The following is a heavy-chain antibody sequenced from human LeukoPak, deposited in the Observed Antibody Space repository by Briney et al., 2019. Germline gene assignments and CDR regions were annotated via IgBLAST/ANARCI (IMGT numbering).Heavy chain of an antibody. CDR3: ARHGRSAITAFDI. CDR2: IYYSGST. D-gene: IGHD1-14*01. CDR1: GGSISSSSYY. V-gene: IGHV4-39*01. J-gene: IGHJ3*02. Sequence: SETLSLTCTVSGGSISSSSYYWGWIRQPPGKGLEWIGSIYYSGSTYYNPSLKSRVTISVDTSKNQFSLKLSSVTAADTAVYYCARHGRSAITAFDIWGLGTMVAVSS.